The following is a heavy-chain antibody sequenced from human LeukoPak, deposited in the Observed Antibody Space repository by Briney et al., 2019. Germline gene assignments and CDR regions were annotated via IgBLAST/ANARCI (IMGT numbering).Heavy chain of an antibody. CDR1: GGSISNYC. D-gene: IGHD6-6*01. CDR2: IYYRGST. V-gene: IGHV4-59*08. CDR3: ARGVEAARPYYCDY. J-gene: IGHJ4*02. Sequence: SETLSLTCTVSGGSISNYCWSWIRQPPGKGLEWIGYIYYRGSTNYNPSLKSRVTISVDTSKNQFSLKLSSVTAADTAVYYCARGVEAARPYYCDYWGQGILVTVSS.